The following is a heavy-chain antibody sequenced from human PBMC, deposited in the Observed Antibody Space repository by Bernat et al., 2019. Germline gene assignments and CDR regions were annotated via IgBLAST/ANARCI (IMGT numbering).Heavy chain of an antibody. CDR3: ARGSAGGHYYYYGMDV. V-gene: IGHV3-23*01. J-gene: IGHJ6*02. CDR2: ISGSGGST. Sequence: EVQLLESGGGLVQPGGSLRLSCAASGFTFSSYAMSWVRQAPGKGLEWVSAISGSGGSTYYADSVKGRFTISRDNSKNTLYLQMNSLRAEGTAVYYCARGSAGGHYYYYGMDVWGQGTTVTVSS. CDR1: GFTFSSYA. D-gene: IGHD1-26*01.